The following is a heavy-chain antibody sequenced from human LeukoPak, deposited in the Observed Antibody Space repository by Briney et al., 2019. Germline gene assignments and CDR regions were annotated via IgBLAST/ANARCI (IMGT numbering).Heavy chain of an antibody. V-gene: IGHV3-23*01. D-gene: IGHD2-15*01. J-gene: IGHJ6*03. CDR1: GFTFSSFG. CDR2: ISSTGGTA. Sequence: GGTLRLSCAASGFTFSSFGMSWVRQAPGKGLEWVSAISSTGGTAYYADSVKGRFTISRDNSKNTLYLQMDSLRAKDTAIYYCAKNGDRGAYCSGGSCYPYYYYNMDVWGKGTTVTISS. CDR3: AKNGDRGAYCSGGSCYPYYYYNMDV.